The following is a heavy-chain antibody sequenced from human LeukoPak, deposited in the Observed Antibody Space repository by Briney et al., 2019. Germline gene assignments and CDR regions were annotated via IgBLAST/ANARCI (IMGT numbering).Heavy chain of an antibody. D-gene: IGHD3-10*02. CDR1: GFTFTSYD. J-gene: IGHJ6*02. CDR2: MNPSSGNT. Sequence: ASVKVSCKASGFTFTSYDINWVRQATGQGLEWMGWMNPSSGNTGYAQKFQGRVSMTRDTSISTAYMELSSLRSEDTAVYYCARGPVEAVFGVSTEDWGQGTTVTVSS. V-gene: IGHV1-8*01. CDR3: ARGPVEAVFGVSTED.